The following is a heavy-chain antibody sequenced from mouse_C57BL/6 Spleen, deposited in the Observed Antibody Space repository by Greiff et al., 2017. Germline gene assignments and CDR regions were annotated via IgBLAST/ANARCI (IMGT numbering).Heavy chain of an antibody. CDR1: GFSFTSYY. D-gene: IGHD3-1*01. V-gene: IGHV1-66*01. Sequence: QVQLKQSGPELVKPGASVKISCTASGFSFTSYYIHWVKQRPGQGLEWIGWIYPGSGHTKYNEKFKGKATLPEDTSSSTAYMQLSSLTSEDSAVYYCARSAVSYFYYWGQGTTLTVAS. J-gene: IGHJ2*01. CDR3: ARSAVSYFYY. CDR2: IYPGSGHT.